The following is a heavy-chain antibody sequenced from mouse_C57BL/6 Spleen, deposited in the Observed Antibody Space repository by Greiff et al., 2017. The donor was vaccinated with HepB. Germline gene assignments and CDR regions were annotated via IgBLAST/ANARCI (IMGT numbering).Heavy chain of an antibody. CDR2: INPNNGGT. V-gene: IGHV1-18*01. Sequence: VQLQQSGPELVKPGASVKIPCKASGYTFTDYNMDWVKQSHGKSLEWIGDINPNNGGTIYNQKFKGKATLTVDKSSSTAYMELRSLTSEDTAVYYCAGSAPFTTVVAYYFDYWGQGTTLTVSS. CDR3: AGSAPFTTVVAYYFDY. J-gene: IGHJ2*01. CDR1: GYTFTDYN. D-gene: IGHD1-1*01.